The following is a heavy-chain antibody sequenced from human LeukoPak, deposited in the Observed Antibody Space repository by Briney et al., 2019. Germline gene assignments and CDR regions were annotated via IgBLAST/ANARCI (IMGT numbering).Heavy chain of an antibody. CDR2: ISYDGSHK. CDR1: GFTFSDYY. CDR3: AKEEGPNNNKSPGVDY. V-gene: IGHV3-30*18. Sequence: GGSLRLSCAASGFTFSDYYMSWIRQAPGKGLEGVAIISYDGSHKYYGDSVKGRFTVSRDNSKNTVYLQMNSLKTEDTAIYYCAKEEGPNNNKSPGVDYWGQGTLVTVSS. D-gene: IGHD1/OR15-1a*01. J-gene: IGHJ4*02.